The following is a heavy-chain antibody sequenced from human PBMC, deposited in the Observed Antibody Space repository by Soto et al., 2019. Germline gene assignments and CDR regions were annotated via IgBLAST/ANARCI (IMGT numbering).Heavy chain of an antibody. Sequence: QVQLVQSGAEVKKPGASVKVSCKASGYTFTSYGISWVRQAPGQGLEWMGWISAYNGNTNYAQKLQGRVTMTTDTSTRTADMELRTLRAEDTAVYYCARESPPVDYWGQGTLVTVSA. J-gene: IGHJ4*02. CDR3: ARESPPVDY. V-gene: IGHV1-18*01. CDR2: ISAYNGNT. CDR1: GYTFTSYG.